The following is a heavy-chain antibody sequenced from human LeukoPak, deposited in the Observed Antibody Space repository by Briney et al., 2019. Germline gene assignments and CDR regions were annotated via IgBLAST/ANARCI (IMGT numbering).Heavy chain of an antibody. CDR2: ICYSGSTNYT. CDR3: ARGTTVTTGFDY. Sequence: SETLSLTCTVSGGSISSYYWSWIRQPPGKGLEWIGYICYSGSTNYTNYNPSLKSRVTISVDTSKNQVSLKLSSVTAADTAVYYCARGTTVTTGFDYWGQGTLVTVSS. CDR1: GGSISSYY. D-gene: IGHD4-17*01. V-gene: IGHV4-59*01. J-gene: IGHJ4*02.